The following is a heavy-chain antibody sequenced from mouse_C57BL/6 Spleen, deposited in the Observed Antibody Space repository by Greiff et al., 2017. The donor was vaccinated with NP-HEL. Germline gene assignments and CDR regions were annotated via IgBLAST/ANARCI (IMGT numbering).Heavy chain of an antibody. V-gene: IGHV1-82*01. CDR3: ARGDGYYPYYAMDY. CDR2: IYPGDGDT. Sequence: QVQLQQSGPELVKPGASVKISCKASGYAFSSSWMNWVKQRPGKGLEWIGRIYPGDGDTNYNGKFKGKATLTADKSSSTAYMQLSSLTSEDSAVYFCARGDGYYPYYAMDYWGQGTSVTVSS. J-gene: IGHJ4*01. CDR1: GYAFSSSW. D-gene: IGHD2-3*01.